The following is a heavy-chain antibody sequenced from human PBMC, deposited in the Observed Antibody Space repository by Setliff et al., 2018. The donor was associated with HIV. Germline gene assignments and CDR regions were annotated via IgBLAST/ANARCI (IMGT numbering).Heavy chain of an antibody. Sequence: ASVKVSCKVSGYTLTELSIHWVRQAPGKGLEWMGGFDPEYDKTFYAQKFQGRVTMTTDTSTRTAYMELRSLRSDDTAVYYCARDSGMAVVGTWRRLDPWGQGTLVTVSS. D-gene: IGHD6-19*01. CDR2: FDPEYDKT. J-gene: IGHJ5*02. CDR1: GYTLTELS. CDR3: ARDSGMAVVGTWRRLDP. V-gene: IGHV1-24*01.